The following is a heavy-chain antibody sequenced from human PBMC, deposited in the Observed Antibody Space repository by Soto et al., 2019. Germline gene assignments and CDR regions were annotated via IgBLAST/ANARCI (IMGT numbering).Heavy chain of an antibody. CDR2: INSDGSST. Sequence: GGSLRLSCAASGFTFSSYWMHWVRQAPGRGLVWVSRINSDGSSTSYADSVKGRFTISRDNAKNTLYLQMISLRAEDTAVYYCGRVIQREWELLVGAFDIWGQGTMDTVSS. J-gene: IGHJ3*02. CDR1: GFTFSSYW. D-gene: IGHD1-26*01. CDR3: GRVIQREWELLVGAFDI. V-gene: IGHV3-74*01.